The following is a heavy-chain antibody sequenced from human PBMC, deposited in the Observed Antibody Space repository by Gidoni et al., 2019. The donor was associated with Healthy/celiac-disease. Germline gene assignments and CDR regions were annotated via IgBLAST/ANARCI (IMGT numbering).Heavy chain of an antibody. D-gene: IGHD1-26*01. V-gene: IGHV3-74*01. J-gene: IGHJ4*02. Sequence: EVQLVESGGGLVQPGGSLRLSCAAAGFTFSSYWMHWVRQAPGKGLVWVSRINSDGSSTSYADSVKGRFTISRDNAKNTLYLQMNSLRAEDTAVYYCARDGSYDVGFPIDYWGQGTLVTVSS. CDR3: ARDGSYDVGFPIDY. CDR1: GFTFSSYW. CDR2: INSDGSST.